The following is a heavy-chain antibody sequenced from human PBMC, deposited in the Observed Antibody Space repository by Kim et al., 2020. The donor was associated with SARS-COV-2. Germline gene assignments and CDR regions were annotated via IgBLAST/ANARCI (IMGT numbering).Heavy chain of an antibody. CDR2: ISGSGGST. Sequence: GGSLRLSCAASGFTFSSYAMSWVRQAPGKGLEWVSAISGSGGSTYYADSVKGRFTISRDNSKNTLYLQMNSLRAEDTAVYYCAKAPYYDFWSGYSPWDFYYYYGMDVWGQGTTVTVSS. CDR1: GFTFSSYA. J-gene: IGHJ6*02. D-gene: IGHD3-3*01. CDR3: AKAPYYDFWSGYSPWDFYYYYGMDV. V-gene: IGHV3-23*01.